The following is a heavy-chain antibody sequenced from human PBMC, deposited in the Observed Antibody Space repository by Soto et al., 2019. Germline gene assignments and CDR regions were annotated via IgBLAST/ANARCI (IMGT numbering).Heavy chain of an antibody. CDR3: VRHTQLPRAHYYYGMDV. Sequence: QVQLQESGPGLVKPSETLSLTCTVSGGSISSYYWSWIRQPPGKGLEWIGYIYYSGSTNYNPSLKRRVTIAVDTSKNQFTRKLSSVTAADTAVYYCVRHTQLPRAHYYYGMDVWGQGTTVTVSS. CDR1: GGSISSYY. V-gene: IGHV4-59*08. J-gene: IGHJ6*02. CDR2: IYYSGST. D-gene: IGHD1-26*01.